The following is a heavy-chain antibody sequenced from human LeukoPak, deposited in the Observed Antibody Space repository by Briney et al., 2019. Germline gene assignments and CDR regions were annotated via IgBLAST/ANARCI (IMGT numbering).Heavy chain of an antibody. CDR3: ARDRGIAVAGLY. CDR2: VKPNSGDS. J-gene: IGHJ4*02. V-gene: IGHV1-2*06. D-gene: IGHD6-19*01. CDR1: GYTFTNYH. Sequence: ASVKDSCKASGYTFTNYHMHWVRQAPGQGLEWMGLVKPNSGDSDFIQKFRGRVTVTTDVSTTTIHMELNNLRSDDTAVFYCARDRGIAVAGLYWGQGTLVTVSS.